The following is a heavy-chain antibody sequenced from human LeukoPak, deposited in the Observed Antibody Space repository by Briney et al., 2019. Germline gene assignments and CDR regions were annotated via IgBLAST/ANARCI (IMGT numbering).Heavy chain of an antibody. V-gene: IGHV1-69*13. J-gene: IGHJ4*02. D-gene: IGHD6-19*01. CDR1: GGTFSSYA. CDR3: AREEASGWSPFDY. CDR2: IIPIFGTA. Sequence: ASVKVSCKASGGTFSSYAISWVRQAPGQGLEWMGGIIPIFGTANYAQKFQGRATITADESTSTAYMELSSLRSEDTAVYYCAREEASGWSPFDYWGQGTLVTVSS.